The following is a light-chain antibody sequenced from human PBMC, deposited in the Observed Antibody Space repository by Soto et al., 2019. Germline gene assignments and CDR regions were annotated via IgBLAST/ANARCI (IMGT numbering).Light chain of an antibody. J-gene: IGKJ1*01. CDR3: KQYGSSPKT. Sequence: EIVWTQSPGTLSLSPGEIATLSCRASQSVSSSYLAWYQQKPGQAPRLLIYGASSRATGIPDRFSGSGSGTDFTLTISRLEPEDFAVYYCKQYGSSPKTFGQGTKVEIK. CDR1: QSVSSSY. V-gene: IGKV3-20*01. CDR2: GAS.